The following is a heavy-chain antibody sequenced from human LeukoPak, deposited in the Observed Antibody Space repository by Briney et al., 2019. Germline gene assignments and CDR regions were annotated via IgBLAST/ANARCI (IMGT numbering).Heavy chain of an antibody. CDR1: GYTFTSYG. D-gene: IGHD3-22*01. Sequence: GASVKVSCKASGYTFTSYGISWVRQAPGQGLEWMGWISAYNGNTNYAQKLQGRVTMTTDTSTSTAYMEPRSLRSDDTAVYYCARMYYYDSSGYYYYYYGVDVWGQGTTVTVSS. CDR2: ISAYNGNT. V-gene: IGHV1-18*01. J-gene: IGHJ6*01. CDR3: ARMYYYDSSGYYYYYYGVDV.